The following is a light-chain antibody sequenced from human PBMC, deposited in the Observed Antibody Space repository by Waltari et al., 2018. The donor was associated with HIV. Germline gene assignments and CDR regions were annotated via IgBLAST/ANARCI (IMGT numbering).Light chain of an antibody. Sequence: QAVVTQEPSLSVPPGGTVTLTCASFTGRVTTTHYPYGFQQKPGQAPRTRIYDGDKRHPVTPGRFAGSLAEGKAVLTLTGAQPEDEATYHCLLSFHTVRIFGGGT. CDR3: LLSFHTVRI. CDR1: TGRVTTTHY. CDR2: DGD. V-gene: IGLV7-46*01. J-gene: IGLJ2*01.